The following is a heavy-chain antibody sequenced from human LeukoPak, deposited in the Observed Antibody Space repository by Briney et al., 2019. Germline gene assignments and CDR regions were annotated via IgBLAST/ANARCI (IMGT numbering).Heavy chain of an antibody. CDR1: GFTFSSYG. CDR3: ARDRSAYDYGFNWFDP. CDR2: ISYDGSNK. D-gene: IGHD3-16*01. Sequence: GGSLRLSCAASGFTFSSYGMPWVRQAPGKGLEWVAVISYDGSNKYYADSVKGRFTISRDDSKNTLYLQMNSLRAEDTAVYYCARDRSAYDYGFNWFDPWGQGTLVTVSS. V-gene: IGHV3-30*19. J-gene: IGHJ5*02.